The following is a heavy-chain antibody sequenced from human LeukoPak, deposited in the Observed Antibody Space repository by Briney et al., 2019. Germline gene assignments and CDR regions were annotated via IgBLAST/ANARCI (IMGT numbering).Heavy chain of an antibody. Sequence: SETLSLTCTVSGGSISSYYWSWIRQPPGKGLEWIGEINHSGSTNYNPSLKSRVTISVDTSKNQFSLKLSSVTAADTAVYFCARGFRGDNFDYWGQGTLVTVSS. V-gene: IGHV4-34*01. CDR3: ARGFRGDNFDY. CDR1: GGSISSYY. D-gene: IGHD7-27*01. CDR2: INHSGST. J-gene: IGHJ4*02.